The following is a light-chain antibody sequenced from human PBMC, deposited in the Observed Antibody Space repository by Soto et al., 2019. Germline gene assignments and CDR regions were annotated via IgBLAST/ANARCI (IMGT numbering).Light chain of an antibody. CDR3: QQSYSTPVT. CDR2: AAS. J-gene: IGKJ1*01. V-gene: IGKV1-39*01. Sequence: DILMTPSPSSLSASVGDRVTITCRASQSVSSTLNWYQQKPGKAPKLLISAASSLPSGVPSRSSGSGSGTDFTLTNSSLQPEYFATYYCQQSYSTPVTFGQGTKVEIK. CDR1: QSVSST.